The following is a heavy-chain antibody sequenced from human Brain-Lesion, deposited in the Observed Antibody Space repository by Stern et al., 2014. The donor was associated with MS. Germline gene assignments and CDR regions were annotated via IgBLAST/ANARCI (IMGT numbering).Heavy chain of an antibody. CDR1: GGSISSSTYY. V-gene: IGHV4-39*01. J-gene: IGHJ4*02. Sequence: QLVESGPGLVKPSETLSLTCTVSGGSISSSTYYWAWIRQPPGKGLEWIGDIYYSGVTYYNPSLKSRVPISVDMSKNQFSLKLSSVTAADTAIYYCARHDSVPRPSQLYSARDRGPGYFDYWGQGTLVTVSS. CDR2: IYYSGVT. D-gene: IGHD1-26*01. CDR3: ARHDSVPRPSQLYSARDRGPGYFDY.